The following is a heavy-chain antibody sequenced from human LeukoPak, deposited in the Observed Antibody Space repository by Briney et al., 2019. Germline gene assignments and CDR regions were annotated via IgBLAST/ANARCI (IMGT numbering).Heavy chain of an antibody. D-gene: IGHD3-10*02. CDR2: ISSASSLI. V-gene: IGHV3-48*01. J-gene: IGHJ4*02. CDR1: GFTFSRYS. CDR3: ARGGLSYMLLVDY. Sequence: GGSLRLSCAASGFTFSRYSMNWVRQSPGKGLEWVSFISSASSLIYYADSVQDRFIISRDNAKNSLFLQMSTLRAEDTAVYYCARGGLSYMLLVDYWGQGTLVTVSS.